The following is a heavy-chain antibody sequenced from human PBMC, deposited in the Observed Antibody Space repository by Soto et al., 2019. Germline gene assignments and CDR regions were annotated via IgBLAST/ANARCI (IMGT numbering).Heavy chain of an antibody. Sequence: GSLRLSCAVSGFTFNNYWMSWVRQAPGKGLEWVANIKQDGNEKYYVDSVKGRFTISRDNAKNSLYLQMNSLGAEDTAVYYCTRITSLAGVYWGQGTLVTVSS. V-gene: IGHV3-7*05. CDR1: GFTFNNYW. CDR2: IKQDGNEK. CDR3: TRITSLAGVY. D-gene: IGHD3-10*01. J-gene: IGHJ4*02.